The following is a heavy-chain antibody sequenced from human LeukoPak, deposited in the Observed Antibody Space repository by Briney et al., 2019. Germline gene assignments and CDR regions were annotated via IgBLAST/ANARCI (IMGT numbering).Heavy chain of an antibody. CDR2: INHSGST. CDR1: GGSFSGYY. D-gene: IGHD3-10*01. CDR3: ARPVLLGFDPSVNFDP. V-gene: IGHV4-34*01. J-gene: IGHJ5*02. Sequence: SETLSLTCAVYGGSFSGYYWSWIRQPPGKGLEWIGEINHSGSTNYNPSLKSRVTISVDTSKNQFSLKLSSVTAADTAVYSCARPVLLGFDPSVNFDPWGQGTLVTVSS.